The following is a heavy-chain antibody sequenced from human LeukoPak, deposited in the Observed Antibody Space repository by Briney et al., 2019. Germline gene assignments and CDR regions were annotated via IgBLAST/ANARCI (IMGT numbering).Heavy chain of an antibody. Sequence: GGSLRLSCAASGFTFSSYAMSWVRQAPGKGLEWVSAISGSGGSIYYADSVKGRFTISRDNSKDTLYLQMNSLRAEDTAVYYCAKVKGYGDYVVDYWGQGTLVTVSS. J-gene: IGHJ4*02. CDR3: AKVKGYGDYVVDY. D-gene: IGHD4-17*01. V-gene: IGHV3-23*01. CDR2: ISGSGGSI. CDR1: GFTFSSYA.